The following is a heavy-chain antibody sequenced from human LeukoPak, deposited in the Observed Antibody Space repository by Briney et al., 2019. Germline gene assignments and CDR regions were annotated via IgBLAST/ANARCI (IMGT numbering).Heavy chain of an antibody. Sequence: GGSLRLSCAASRFTFSSFDMHWVRQAPGKGREWVTFIRFDGSNKYYADSVKGRFTISRDNSKNTLYLQMSSLRPEDTAVYYCARQIGVSIDYWGQGTLVTVSS. V-gene: IGHV3-30*02. CDR3: ARQIGVSIDY. D-gene: IGHD5/OR15-5a*01. CDR2: IRFDGSNK. CDR1: RFTFSSFD. J-gene: IGHJ4*02.